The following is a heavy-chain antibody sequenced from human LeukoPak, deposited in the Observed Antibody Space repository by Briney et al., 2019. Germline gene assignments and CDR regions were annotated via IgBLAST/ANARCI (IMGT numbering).Heavy chain of an antibody. J-gene: IGHJ3*02. CDR2: ISGSGGST. D-gene: IGHD3-22*01. V-gene: IGHV3-23*01. CDR3: AKNREYYDSSGYPDAFDI. CDR1: GFTFSSYA. Sequence: GGSLRLSCAASGFTFSSYAMSWFRQAPGKGLEWVSSISGSGGSTYYADSVKGRFTISRDNSKNTLYLQMNSLRAEDTAVYYCAKNREYYDSSGYPDAFDIWGQGTMVTVSS.